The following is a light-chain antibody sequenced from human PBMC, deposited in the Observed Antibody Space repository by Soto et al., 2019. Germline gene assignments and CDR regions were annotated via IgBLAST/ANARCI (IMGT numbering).Light chain of an antibody. CDR2: GAS. CDR1: QSVSSSF. CDR3: QQYDNSPLT. Sequence: EIVLTQSPGTLSLSPGERATLSCRASQSVSSSFLAWYQQKPGQAPRLLIYGASSRATGIPDRFSGSGSGTDFTLTISRLEPEDFAVYYCQQYDNSPLTCGGGTKVEI. V-gene: IGKV3-20*01. J-gene: IGKJ4*01.